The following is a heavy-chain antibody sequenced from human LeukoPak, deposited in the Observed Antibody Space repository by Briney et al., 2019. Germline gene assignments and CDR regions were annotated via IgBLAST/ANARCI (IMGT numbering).Heavy chain of an antibody. CDR2: IYYSGST. J-gene: IGHJ4*02. CDR1: GGSIGSYY. CDR3: ARGGLLPTLFDY. V-gene: IGHV4-59*12. D-gene: IGHD2-15*01. Sequence: KTSETLSLTCTVSGGSIGSYYWSWIRQPPGKGLEWIGYIYYSGSTNYNPSLKSRVTISVDTSKNQFSLKLSSVTAADTAVYYCARGGLLPTLFDYWGQGTLVTVSS.